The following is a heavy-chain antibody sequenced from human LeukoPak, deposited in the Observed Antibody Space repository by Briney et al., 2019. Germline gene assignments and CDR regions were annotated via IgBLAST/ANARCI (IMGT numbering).Heavy chain of an antibody. Sequence: SETLSLTCAVYGGSFSGYYWSWIRQPPGKGLEWVGEINHSGSTNYNPSLKSRVTISVDTSKNQFSLKLSSVTAADTAVYYCARGAGYYYYYGMDVWGQGTTVTVSS. D-gene: IGHD6-13*01. V-gene: IGHV4-34*01. CDR2: INHSGST. CDR3: ARGAGYYYYYGMDV. CDR1: GGSFSGYY. J-gene: IGHJ6*02.